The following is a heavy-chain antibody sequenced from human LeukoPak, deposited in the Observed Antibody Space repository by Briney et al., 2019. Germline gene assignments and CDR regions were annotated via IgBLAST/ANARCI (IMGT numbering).Heavy chain of an antibody. V-gene: IGHV3-13*01. CDR2: IGVAGDK. Sequence: GGPLRLSCAASEFIFKNYDMQWVRQVPGKGLEWVSHIGVAGDKYYTDSVRGRFPISRENVQNSVFLQMNSLTAGDTAIYYCARSHYYGSGGDAFDLWGQGTAVIVSS. J-gene: IGHJ3*01. D-gene: IGHD3-10*01. CDR3: ARSHYYGSGGDAFDL. CDR1: EFIFKNYD.